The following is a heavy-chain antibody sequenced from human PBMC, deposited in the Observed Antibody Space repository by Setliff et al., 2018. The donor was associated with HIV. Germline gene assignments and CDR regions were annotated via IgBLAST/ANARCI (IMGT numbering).Heavy chain of an antibody. J-gene: IGHJ6*02. Sequence: GGSLRLSCAASGFTFSSYWMHWVRQAPGKGLVWVSRVNSDGSRTSYADSVKGRFTISRDNSKNTLYLQMNSLRAEDTAVYSCARDQFDFWSGYQFFYGMDVWGQGTTVTVSS. CDR2: VNSDGSRT. CDR1: GFTFSSYW. D-gene: IGHD3-3*01. V-gene: IGHV3-74*01. CDR3: ARDQFDFWSGYQFFYGMDV.